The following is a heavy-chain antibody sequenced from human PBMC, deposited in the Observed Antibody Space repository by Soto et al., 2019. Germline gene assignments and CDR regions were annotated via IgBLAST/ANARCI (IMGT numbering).Heavy chain of an antibody. Sequence: QVQLQESGPGLVKPSETLSLTCTVSGGSISSYYWSWIRQPPGKGLEWIGYIYYSGSTNYNPSLKSLVTISVETSENQFSLKLSSVTAADTAVYYCARNPCGGSGGSCYSGGYYYYYYGMDVWGQGTTVTVSS. CDR2: IYYSGST. V-gene: IGHV4-59*01. CDR1: GGSISSYY. CDR3: ARNPCGGSGGSCYSGGYYYYYYGMDV. D-gene: IGHD2-15*01. J-gene: IGHJ6*02.